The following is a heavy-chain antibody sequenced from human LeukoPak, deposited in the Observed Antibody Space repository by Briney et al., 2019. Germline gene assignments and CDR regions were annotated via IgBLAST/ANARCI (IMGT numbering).Heavy chain of an antibody. Sequence: ASVKVSCEASGYTFTSYYMHWVRQAPGQGLEWMGIINHSGGSTSYAQNFQGRVTMTRDTYTSTVYMELSSLRSEDTAVYYCASPGSIAAPPYYYYYMDVWGKGTTVTVSS. V-gene: IGHV1-46*01. D-gene: IGHD6-6*01. J-gene: IGHJ6*03. CDR3: ASPGSIAAPPYYYYYMDV. CDR2: INHSGGST. CDR1: GYTFTSYY.